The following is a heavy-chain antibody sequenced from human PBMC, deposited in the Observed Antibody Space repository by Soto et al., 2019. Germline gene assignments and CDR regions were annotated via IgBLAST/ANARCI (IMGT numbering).Heavy chain of an antibody. CDR3: ARDGRGDIAAPHPNYVVGYYGMDV. D-gene: IGHD6-13*01. J-gene: IGHJ6*02. CDR2: ISAYNGNT. V-gene: IGHV1-18*01. CDR1: GYTFTSYG. Sequence: GASVEVSCKASGYTFTSYGISWVRQAPGQGLERMGWISAYNGNTNYAQKLQGRVTMTTDTSTSTAYMELGSLRSDDTAVYYCARDGRGDIAAPHPNYVVGYYGMDVWGQGTTVTVSS.